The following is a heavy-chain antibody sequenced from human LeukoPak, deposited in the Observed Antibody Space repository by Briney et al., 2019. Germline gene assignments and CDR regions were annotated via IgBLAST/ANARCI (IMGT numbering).Heavy chain of an antibody. D-gene: IGHD3-3*01. V-gene: IGHV3-7*01. CDR1: GFTFSRNW. J-gene: IGHJ6*03. CDR2: IKEDGSEK. CDR3: ARVTTIFGVLRYYYYMDV. Sequence: GGSLRLSCAASGFTFSRNWMSWVRQAPGKGLEWVANIKEDGSEKYYVDSVKGRLTISRDNAKNSLYLQMNSLRAEDTAVYYCARVTTIFGVLRYYYYMDVWGKGTTVTVSS.